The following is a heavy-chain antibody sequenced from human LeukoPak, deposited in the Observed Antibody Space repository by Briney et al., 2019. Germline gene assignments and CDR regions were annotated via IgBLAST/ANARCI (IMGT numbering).Heavy chain of an antibody. CDR1: GFTFSNYA. D-gene: IGHD1-1*01. Sequence: GGSLRLSCAASGFTFSNYAMSWVRQAPGKGLEWVSAISGSAATTYYADSVKGRFTISRDNSKNTLYLQMNSLTGEDTAIFYCAKATGTLGNWGQGTLVTVSS. CDR2: ISGSAATT. V-gene: IGHV3-23*01. CDR3: AKATGTLGN. J-gene: IGHJ4*02.